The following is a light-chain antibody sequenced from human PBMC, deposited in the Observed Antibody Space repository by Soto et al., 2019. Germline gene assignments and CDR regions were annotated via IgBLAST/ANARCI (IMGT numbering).Light chain of an antibody. CDR2: RNS. J-gene: IGLJ2*01. CDR3: SAWDDSLSGVL. CDR1: NSNIVSNY. Sequence: QSVLTQPPSVSGTPGQTVSISCSGSNSNIVSNYVYWYQQLPGAGPKLLIYRNSQRPSGIPDRFSGSKSGNSASLAISGLRSEDEGDYYCSAWDDSLSGVLFGGGTKVTVL. V-gene: IGLV1-47*02.